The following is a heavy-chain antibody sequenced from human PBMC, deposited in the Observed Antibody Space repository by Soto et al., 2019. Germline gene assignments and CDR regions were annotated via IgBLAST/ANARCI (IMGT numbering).Heavy chain of an antibody. CDR1: GFTFSSYW. Sequence: EVQLVESGGGLVQPGGSLRLSCAASGFTFSSYWVHWVRQAPGKGLVWVSRINSDGSSTSYADSVKGRFTISRDNAKNTLYLQMNSLRVEDTAVYYCARGPRITIFGVVTYYYMDVWGKGTTVTVSS. CDR3: ARGPRITIFGVVTYYYMDV. V-gene: IGHV3-74*01. D-gene: IGHD3-3*01. J-gene: IGHJ6*03. CDR2: INSDGSST.